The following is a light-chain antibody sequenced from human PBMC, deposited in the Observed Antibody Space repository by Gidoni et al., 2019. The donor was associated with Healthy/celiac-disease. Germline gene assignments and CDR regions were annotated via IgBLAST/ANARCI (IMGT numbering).Light chain of an antibody. CDR1: QSISSW. CDR2: DAS. CDR3: QQYRT. J-gene: IGKJ1*01. Sequence: DIQMTQSPSTLSASVGDRVTITCRASQSISSWLAWYQQKPGKAPKLLIYDASSLESGVPSRFSGSGSGTEFTLTISSLQPDDFATYYCQQYRTFXQXTKVXIK. V-gene: IGKV1-5*01.